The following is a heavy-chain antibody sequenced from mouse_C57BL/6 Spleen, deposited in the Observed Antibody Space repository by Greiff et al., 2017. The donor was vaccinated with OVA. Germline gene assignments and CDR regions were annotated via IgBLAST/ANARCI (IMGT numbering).Heavy chain of an antibody. J-gene: IGHJ2*01. D-gene: IGHD1-1*01. Sequence: QVQLQQPGAELVMPGASVKLSCKASGYTFTSYWMHWVKQRPGQGLEWIGEIDPSDSYTNYNQKFKGKSTLTVDKSSSTAYMQLSSLTSEDSAVYYCAIYGSSPRNYFDYWGQGTTLTVSS. CDR1: GYTFTSYW. V-gene: IGHV1-69*01. CDR2: IDPSDSYT. CDR3: AIYGSSPRNYFDY.